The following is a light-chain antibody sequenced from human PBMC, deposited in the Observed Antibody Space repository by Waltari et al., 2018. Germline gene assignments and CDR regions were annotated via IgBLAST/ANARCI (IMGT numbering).Light chain of an antibody. CDR3: QQYDSYPHT. CDR2: AAA. J-gene: IGKJ2*01. CDR1: QGIDNY. V-gene: IGKV1-16*02. Sequence: DIQMTQSPSSLSASVGDSITITGRASQGIDNYLAWFQQKPGKAPQALIYAAASLQRGDPSKFGGSGLGTDFALTRNGLQPDDFATYCCQQYDSYPHTFGQGTRLEFK.